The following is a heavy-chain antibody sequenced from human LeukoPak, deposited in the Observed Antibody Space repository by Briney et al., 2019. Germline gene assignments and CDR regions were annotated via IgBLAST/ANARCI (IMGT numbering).Heavy chain of an antibody. CDR3: ARAKSYSYGLDY. V-gene: IGHV4-59*01. CDR2: IYYSGST. D-gene: IGHD5-18*01. Sequence: PSETLSLTCTVSGGSISSYYWSWIRQPLGKGLEWIGYIYYSGSTNYNPSLKSRVTISVDTSKNQFSLKLSSVTAADTAVYYCARAKSYSYGLDYWGQGTLVTVSS. J-gene: IGHJ4*02. CDR1: GGSISSYY.